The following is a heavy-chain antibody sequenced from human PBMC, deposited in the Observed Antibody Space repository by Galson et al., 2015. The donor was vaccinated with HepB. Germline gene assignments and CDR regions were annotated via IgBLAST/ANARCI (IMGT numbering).Heavy chain of an antibody. J-gene: IGHJ4*02. CDR3: AKDFEQWAVPTNFDY. CDR1: GFTFTTYT. V-gene: IGHV3-23*01. CDR2: INGGGGST. Sequence: SLRLSCAASGFTFTTYTMSWVRQAPGKGLEWVSGINGGGGSTYYADSVRGRFTISRDNSKNTLYLQMNNLRAEDTAVYYCAKDFEQWAVPTNFDYWGQGTLVTVSS. D-gene: IGHD6-19*01.